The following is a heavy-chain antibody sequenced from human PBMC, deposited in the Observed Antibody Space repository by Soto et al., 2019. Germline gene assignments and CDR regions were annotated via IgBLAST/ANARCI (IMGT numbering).Heavy chain of an antibody. CDR2: IYWDDEK. D-gene: IGHD5-18*01. V-gene: IGHV2-5*02. J-gene: IGHJ4*02. Sequence: QITLKESGPTLVKPTQTLTLTCTFSGFSLSTSGVGVGWIRQPPGKALEWLALIYWDDEKRYSPSLKSRLTITKDTSKTQLVLTRPNRDPVDTATYSCAHGEINVDTAMVPTFDYWGQGTLVTVSS. CDR1: GFSLSTSGVG. CDR3: AHGEINVDTAMVPTFDY.